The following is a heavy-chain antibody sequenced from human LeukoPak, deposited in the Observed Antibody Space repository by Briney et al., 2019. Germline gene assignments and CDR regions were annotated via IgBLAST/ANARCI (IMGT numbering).Heavy chain of an antibody. Sequence: PSETLSLTCTVSGGSISSSSYYWGWIRQPPGQGLEWIGSIYYSGSTYYNPSLKSRVTISVDTSKNQFSLKLSSVTAADTAVYYCARADGDYDGYYYYYYYMDVWGKGTTVTVSS. J-gene: IGHJ6*03. CDR3: ARADGDYDGYYYYYYYMDV. CDR2: IYYSGST. V-gene: IGHV4-39*07. CDR1: GGSISSSSYY. D-gene: IGHD4-17*01.